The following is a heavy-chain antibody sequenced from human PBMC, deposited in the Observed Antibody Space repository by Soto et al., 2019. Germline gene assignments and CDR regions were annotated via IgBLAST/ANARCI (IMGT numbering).Heavy chain of an antibody. Sequence: QVQLQESGPGLLRPSETLSLSCTVSGGSIRDYFWSWIRQPPGKGLEWIGHIYYTGRANYNSSLRCRVPMSLDTSKNQFSLKLTSVTAADTAVYYCARDTKYGGGDWYEDWFDSWGQGTLVTVSS. J-gene: IGHJ5*01. CDR2: IYYTGRA. CDR3: ARDTKYGGGDWYEDWFDS. CDR1: GGSIRDYF. V-gene: IGHV4-59*13. D-gene: IGHD2-21*02.